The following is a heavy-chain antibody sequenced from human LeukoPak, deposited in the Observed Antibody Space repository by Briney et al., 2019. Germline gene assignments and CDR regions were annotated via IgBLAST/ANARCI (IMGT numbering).Heavy chain of an antibody. J-gene: IGHJ4*02. D-gene: IGHD6-19*01. CDR2: ISGSGGRT. V-gene: IGHV3-23*01. Sequence: GGSLRLSCAASGFTFSNYVMSWVRQAPGKGLEWVSAISGSGGRTCYADSVKGRFTISRDNSKNTLFLQMNSLRAEDTAVYYCAKDGSSGWYDYFDYWGQGTLVTVSS. CDR1: GFTFSNYV. CDR3: AKDGSSGWYDYFDY.